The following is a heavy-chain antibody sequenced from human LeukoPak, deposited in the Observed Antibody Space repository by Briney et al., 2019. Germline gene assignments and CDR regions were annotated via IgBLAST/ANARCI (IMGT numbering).Heavy chain of an antibody. V-gene: IGHV3-11*04. CDR3: ARDPRGYCSGGSCYHDAFDI. J-gene: IGHJ3*02. D-gene: IGHD2-15*01. Sequence: GGSLRLSCAASGFTFSDYYMSWIRQAPGKGLEWVSYINNSGSTIYYADSVKGRFTISRDNAKNSLYLQMNSLRAEDTAVYYCARDPRGYCSGGSCYHDAFDIWGQGTMVTVSS. CDR2: INNSGSTI. CDR1: GFTFSDYY.